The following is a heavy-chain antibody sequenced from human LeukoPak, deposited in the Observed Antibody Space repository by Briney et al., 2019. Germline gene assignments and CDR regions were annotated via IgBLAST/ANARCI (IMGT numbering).Heavy chain of an antibody. CDR3: ARSYCTSTTCYIVAFDI. J-gene: IGHJ3*02. CDR1: GGSFSGYY. Sequence: PSETLSLTCAVYGGSFSGYYWTWIRQPPGKGLEWIGEINHSGSTNYNLSLKSRVTISVDTSKNQFSLKLSSVTAADTAVYYCARSYCTSTTCYIVAFDIWGQGTMVTVSS. CDR2: INHSGST. V-gene: IGHV4-34*01. D-gene: IGHD2-2*01.